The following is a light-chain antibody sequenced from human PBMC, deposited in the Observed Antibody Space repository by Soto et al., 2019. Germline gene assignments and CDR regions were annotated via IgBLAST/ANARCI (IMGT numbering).Light chain of an antibody. CDR2: RNN. V-gene: IGLV1-47*01. J-gene: IGLJ2*01. CDR3: AAWDDSLSGPV. CDR1: SSNIGSNY. Sequence: QSVLTQPPSASGTPGQRVTISCSGSSSNIGSNYVYWYQQLPGTAPKLLIYRNNQRPSGVPDRFSGSKSDTSASLAIRGLRSEDEADYYCAAWDDSLSGPVFGGGTKLTVL.